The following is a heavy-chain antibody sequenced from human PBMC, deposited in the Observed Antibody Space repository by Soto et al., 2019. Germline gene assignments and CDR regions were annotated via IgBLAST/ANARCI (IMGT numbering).Heavy chain of an antibody. CDR2: ISSSTGYT. D-gene: IGHD2-15*01. CDR1: GLPFSSYT. Sequence: EVQLVESGGGLANPGGSRRPSCAPSGLPFSSYTMNWVRQAQGKGLEWVPYISSSTGYTYYADSVKGRFTISRDNAKNSLYLQMNSLRAEDTAVYYCARDRGCSGGSCYSKGMDVWGQGTTVTVSS. V-gene: IGHV3-21*02. CDR3: ARDRGCSGGSCYSKGMDV. J-gene: IGHJ6*02.